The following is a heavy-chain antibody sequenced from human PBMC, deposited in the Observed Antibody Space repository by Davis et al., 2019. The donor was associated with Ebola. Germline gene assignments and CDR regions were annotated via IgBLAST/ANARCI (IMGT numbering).Heavy chain of an antibody. J-gene: IGHJ4*02. CDR3: ARHVIAAAGIDY. Sequence: GSLRLSCTVSGGSINTYYWGWIRQPPGKGLEWIGSIYYSGSTYYNPSLKSRVTISVDTSKNQFSLKLSSVTAADTAVYYFARHVIAAAGIDYWGQGTLVTVSS. D-gene: IGHD6-13*01. CDR2: IYYSGST. V-gene: IGHV4-39*01. CDR1: GGSINTYY.